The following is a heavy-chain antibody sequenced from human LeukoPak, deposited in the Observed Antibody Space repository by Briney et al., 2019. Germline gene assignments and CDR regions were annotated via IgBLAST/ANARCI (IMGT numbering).Heavy chain of an antibody. CDR2: ISGYNGNT. J-gene: IGHJ4*02. CDR3: ARDVGNYYYDGSGYYGPPLFDY. V-gene: IGHV1-18*01. D-gene: IGHD3-22*01. Sequence: ASVKVSCKASGYTFTSYGISWVRQAPGQGLEWMGWISGYNGNTNYAQKLQGGVTMTRDTTTSTAYMELRSLRSDDTAVFYCARDVGNYYYDGSGYYGPPLFDYWGQGTLVTVSS. CDR1: GYTFTSYG.